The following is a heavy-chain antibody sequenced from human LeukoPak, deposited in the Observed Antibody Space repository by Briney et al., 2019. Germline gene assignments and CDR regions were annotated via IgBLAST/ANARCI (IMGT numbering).Heavy chain of an antibody. Sequence: GGSLRLSCAASGFTFSNAWMSWVRQAPGKGLEWVGRIKSKADGGTTDYAAPVKGRFTISRDDSKNTLYLQMNSLKTEHTAVYYCTTNYDCWSGYYGWGQGTLVTVSS. CDR3: TTNYDCWSGYYG. CDR1: GFTFSNAW. V-gene: IGHV3-15*01. J-gene: IGHJ4*02. D-gene: IGHD3-3*01. CDR2: IKSKADGGTT.